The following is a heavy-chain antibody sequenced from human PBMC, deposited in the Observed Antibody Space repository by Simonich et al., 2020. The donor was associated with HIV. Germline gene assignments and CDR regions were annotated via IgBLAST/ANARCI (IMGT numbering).Heavy chain of an antibody. Sequence: QVQLQQWGAGLLKPSETLSLTCAVYGGSFSGYYWSWIRQPPGKGLEWIGEINPSGSTNYTPSLKSRVTISVDTAKNQFSLKLSSVTAADTAVYYCARGFYQRLYYFDYWGQGTLVTVSS. CDR3: ARGFYQRLYYFDY. D-gene: IGHD2-2*01. CDR2: INPSGST. CDR1: GGSFSGYY. J-gene: IGHJ4*02. V-gene: IGHV4-34*01.